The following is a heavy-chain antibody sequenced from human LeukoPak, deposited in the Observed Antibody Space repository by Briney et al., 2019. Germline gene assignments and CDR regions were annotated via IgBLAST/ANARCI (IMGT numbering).Heavy chain of an antibody. V-gene: IGHV3-48*01. Sequence: PPGGSLRLSCAASGFTFSDYTMNWVRQAPGKGLEWISNIRSISSTTYYSDSVKGRFTISRDNAENSLFLDMNSLRAEDTAVYYCARDSRYAFDIWGQGTIVTVSS. J-gene: IGHJ3*02. CDR1: GFTFSDYT. CDR3: ARDSRYAFDI. CDR2: IRSISSTT.